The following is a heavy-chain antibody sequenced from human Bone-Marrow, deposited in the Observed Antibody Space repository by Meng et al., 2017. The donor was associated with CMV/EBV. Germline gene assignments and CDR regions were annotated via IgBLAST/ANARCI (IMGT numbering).Heavy chain of an antibody. CDR1: GYTFTSYY. V-gene: IGHV1-46*01. J-gene: IGHJ4*02. CDR2: INPSGGST. Sequence: ASVKVSCKASGYTFTSYYMHWVRQAPGQGLEWMGIINPSGGSTSYAQKFQGRVTMTRDTSTRTVYMELSSLRSEDTAVYSCAGSGGDGYPYNRGGIMDYWGQGTLVTVSS. CDR3: AGSGGDGYPYNRGGIMDY. D-gene: IGHD5-24*01.